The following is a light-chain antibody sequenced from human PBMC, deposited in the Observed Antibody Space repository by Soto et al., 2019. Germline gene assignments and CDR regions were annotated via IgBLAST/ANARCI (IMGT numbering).Light chain of an antibody. CDR3: QQYGSSPGT. CDR1: QIVSSSY. V-gene: IGKV3-20*01. Sequence: EIVLTQSPGTLSLSPGERATISCRASQIVSSSYLAWYQQKPGQAPRLLIYGASSRATGIPDRFSGSGSGTDFTLTISRLEPEDFAVYYCQQYGSSPGTFGQGTKVDIK. CDR2: GAS. J-gene: IGKJ1*01.